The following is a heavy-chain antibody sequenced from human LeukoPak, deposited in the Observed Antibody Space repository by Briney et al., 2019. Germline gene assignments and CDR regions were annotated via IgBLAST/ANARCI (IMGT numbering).Heavy chain of an antibody. CDR3: ARDAFTMVRGVIITGYYFDY. D-gene: IGHD3-10*01. CDR2: IWYDGSNK. V-gene: IGHV3-33*01. CDR1: GFTFSSYG. J-gene: IGHJ4*02. Sequence: GRSLRLSCAASGFTFSSYGMHWLRQAPGKGLEWGAVIWYDGSNKYYADSVKGRFTISRDNSKNTLYLQMNSLRAEDTAVYYCARDAFTMVRGVIITGYYFDYWGQGTLVTVSS.